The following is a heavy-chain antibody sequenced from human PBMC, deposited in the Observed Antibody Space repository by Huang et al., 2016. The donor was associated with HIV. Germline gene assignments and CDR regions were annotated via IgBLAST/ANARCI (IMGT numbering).Heavy chain of an antibody. CDR1: GDSVRSSDYY. V-gene: IGHV4-61*08. CDR3: ARDPYPRDAFDI. J-gene: IGHJ3*02. Sequence: QVQLQESGPGLVKPSETVSLTCTVSGDSVRSSDYYWNWIRQPPGKGLEWVGFIYYNGNTNYNPSLKSRVTISVDTSKNQFSLNLNSVTAADTAVYYCARDPYPRDAFDIWGQGTLLAVSS. CDR2: IYYNGNT.